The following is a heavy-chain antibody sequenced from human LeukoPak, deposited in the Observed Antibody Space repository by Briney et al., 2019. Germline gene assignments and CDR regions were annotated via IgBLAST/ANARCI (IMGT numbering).Heavy chain of an antibody. CDR3: ARGHSGGSGSYPFDY. CDR1: GGSISSYY. D-gene: IGHD3-10*01. V-gene: IGHV4-59*12. CDR2: IYYSGST. Sequence: PSETLSLTCTVSGGSISSYYWSWIRQPPGKGLEWIGYIYYSGSTNYNPSLKSRVTISVDTSKNQFSLKLSSVTAADTAVYYCARGHSGGSGSYPFDYWGQGTLVTVSS. J-gene: IGHJ4*02.